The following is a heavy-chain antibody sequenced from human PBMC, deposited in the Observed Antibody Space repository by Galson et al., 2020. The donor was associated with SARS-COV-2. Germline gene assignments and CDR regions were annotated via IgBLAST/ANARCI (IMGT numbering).Heavy chain of an antibody. CDR2: INPNSGGT. Sequence: ASVKVSCKASGYIFTGYYMHWVRQAPGQGLEWMGWINPNSGGTNSAQKFQGRVTMTRDTSSSTAYMELSRLRSDDTAVYYCARAFYYDGSGYYHDYWGQGTLVTVSS. CDR1: GYIFTGYY. CDR3: ARAFYYDGSGYYHDY. V-gene: IGHV1-2*02. D-gene: IGHD3-22*01. J-gene: IGHJ4*02.